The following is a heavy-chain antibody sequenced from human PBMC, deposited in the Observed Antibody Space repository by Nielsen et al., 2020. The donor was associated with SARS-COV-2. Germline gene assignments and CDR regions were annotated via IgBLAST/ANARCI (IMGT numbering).Heavy chain of an antibody. Sequence: GGSLRLSCAASGFTFSSYWMSWVRQAPGKGLEWVANIKQDGSEKYYVDSVKGRFTISRDNAKNSLYLQMNSLRAEDTAVYYCARGPYYDSSGYYTPYYYYYGMDVWGQGTTVTVSS. CDR1: GFTFSSYW. CDR2: IKQDGSEK. V-gene: IGHV3-7*03. CDR3: ARGPYYDSSGYYTPYYYYYGMDV. D-gene: IGHD3-22*01. J-gene: IGHJ6*02.